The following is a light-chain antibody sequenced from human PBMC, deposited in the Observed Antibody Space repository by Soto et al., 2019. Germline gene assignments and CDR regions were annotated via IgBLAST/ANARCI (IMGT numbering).Light chain of an antibody. Sequence: DIHMTQSPSTLSASVGDRVTITCRASQSISSWLAWYQQKPGKAPKLLIYDASSLESGVPSRFSGSGSGTEFTLTISRLEPEDFAVYYCQQYGSSPWTFGQGTKVDIK. J-gene: IGKJ1*01. CDR2: DAS. CDR1: QSISSW. CDR3: QQYGSSPWT. V-gene: IGKV1-5*01.